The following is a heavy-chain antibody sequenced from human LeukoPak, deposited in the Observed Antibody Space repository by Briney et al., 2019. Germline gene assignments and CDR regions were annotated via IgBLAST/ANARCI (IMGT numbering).Heavy chain of an antibody. Sequence: GGSLRLSCAASGFTFSSYSMNWVRQAPGKGLEWVSSIKWNGGSTGYADSVKGRFTISRDNAKNSLYLQMNSLRAEDTALYYCARDGGDCSGDSCYVDYWGQGTLVTVSS. CDR3: ARDGGDCSGDSCYVDY. D-gene: IGHD2-15*01. CDR2: IKWNGGST. J-gene: IGHJ4*02. CDR1: GFTFSSYS. V-gene: IGHV3-20*04.